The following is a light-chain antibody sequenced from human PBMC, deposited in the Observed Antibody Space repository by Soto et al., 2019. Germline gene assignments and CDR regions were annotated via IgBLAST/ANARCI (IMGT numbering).Light chain of an antibody. J-gene: IGLJ3*02. V-gene: IGLV1-40*01. CDR2: GNT. Sequence: QSVLTQPPSVSGAPGQRVTISCTASSSNIGAGYDVHWYQQLPGTAPKLLIYGNTNRPSGVPDRFSGSKSGTSASLAITGLQDEDEADYYCQSYDSSLSAGVFGGGTKLTVL. CDR3: QSYDSSLSAGV. CDR1: SSNIGAGYD.